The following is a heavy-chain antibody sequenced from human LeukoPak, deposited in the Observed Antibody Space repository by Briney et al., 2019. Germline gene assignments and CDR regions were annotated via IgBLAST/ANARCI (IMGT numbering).Heavy chain of an antibody. D-gene: IGHD6-19*01. CDR2: IKQDGSEK. Sequence: GGSLRLSCAASGFTFSYCWMSWVRQAPGKGLEWAANIKQDGSEKNYVDSVKGRFTISRDNAKNPLYLQMNSLRAEDTVVYYCARPPPRRDGSGWNYFDYWGQGTLVTVSS. CDR1: GFTFSYCW. V-gene: IGHV3-7*04. CDR3: ARPPPRRDGSGWNYFDY. J-gene: IGHJ4*02.